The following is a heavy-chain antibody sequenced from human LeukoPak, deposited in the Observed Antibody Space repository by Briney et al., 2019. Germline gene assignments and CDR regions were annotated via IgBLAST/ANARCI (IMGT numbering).Heavy chain of an antibody. CDR3: ARGIAAAGTGFDY. CDR1: GGSFSGYY. V-gene: IGHV4-59*10. D-gene: IGHD6-13*01. CDR2: IYTSGST. Sequence: SETLSLTCAVYGGSFSGYYWSWIRQPPGKGLEWIGRIYTSGSTNYNPSLKSRVTMSVDTSKNQFSLKLSSVTAADTAVYYCARGIAAAGTGFDYWGQGTLVTVSS. J-gene: IGHJ4*02.